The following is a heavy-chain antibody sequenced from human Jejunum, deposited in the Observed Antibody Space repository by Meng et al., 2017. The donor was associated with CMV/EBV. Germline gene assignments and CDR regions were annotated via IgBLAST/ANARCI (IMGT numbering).Heavy chain of an antibody. CDR1: GFIFNNFG. CDR3: ANPWGSGWYFDL. D-gene: IGHD7-27*01. V-gene: IGHV3-23*01. J-gene: IGHJ2*01. Sequence: CAASGFIFNNFGMGGVRQAPGKGLEWVSAVSSDGGAAYYADSVKGRFTISRDNSKNTLHLQMSNLRAEDTAVYHCANPWGSGWYFDLWGRGTLVTVSS. CDR2: VSSDGGAA.